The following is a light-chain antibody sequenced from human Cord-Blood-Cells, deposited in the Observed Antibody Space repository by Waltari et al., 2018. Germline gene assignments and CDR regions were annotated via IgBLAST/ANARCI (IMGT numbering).Light chain of an antibody. CDR1: SSEVGSYKL. CDR3: CSYAGSSTWV. J-gene: IGLJ3*02. Sequence: QSALTQPASVSGSPGQSITISCTGTSSEVGSYKLVSWYQQHPGKARKLMIYEGSKRPSGVSNRFSGSKSGNTASLTISGLQAEDEADYYCCSYAGSSTWVFGGGTKLTVL. V-gene: IGLV2-23*01. CDR2: EGS.